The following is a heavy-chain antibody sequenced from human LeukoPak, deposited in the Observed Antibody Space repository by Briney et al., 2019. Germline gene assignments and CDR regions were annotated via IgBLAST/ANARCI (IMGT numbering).Heavy chain of an antibody. V-gene: IGHV4-39*01. D-gene: IGHD3-10*01. CDR3: ARHLYRGVTEY. CDR2: IFHTGST. CDR1: GYSISDGTYY. Sequence: SETLSLTCSVSGYSISDGTYYWGWIRQPPGKGLEWIGSIFHTGSTLCNPPLRSRVTMSADTPKNQFSLQLSSVTAADTAVFYCARHLYRGVTEYWGQGTLVTVSS. J-gene: IGHJ4*02.